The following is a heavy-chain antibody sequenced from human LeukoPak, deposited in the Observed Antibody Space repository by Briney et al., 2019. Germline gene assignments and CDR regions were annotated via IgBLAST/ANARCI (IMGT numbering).Heavy chain of an antibody. D-gene: IGHD4-17*01. CDR3: ARKDYGDFYFDY. CDR1: GGSIRSSSYY. J-gene: IGHJ4*02. V-gene: IGHV4-39*01. CDR2: IYYSGST. Sequence: PSETLSLTCSVSGGSIRSSSYYWDWIRQPPGKGPEWIGSIYYSGSTYYNPSLKSRVTISVDTSKNQFSLKLSSVTAADTAVYYCARKDYGDFYFDYWGQGTLLTVSS.